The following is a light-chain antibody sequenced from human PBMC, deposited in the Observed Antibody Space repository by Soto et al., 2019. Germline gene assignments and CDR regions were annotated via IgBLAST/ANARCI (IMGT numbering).Light chain of an antibody. CDR3: SSYAGSNNFEV. CDR2: EVT. Sequence: QSVLTQPPSASGSPGQSVTISCTGTSSDIGGYNYVSWYQQHPGKAPKLMIYEVTKRPSGVPDRFSGSKSGNTASLTVSGLQADDEADYYCSSYAGSNNFEVFGGGTKVTVL. V-gene: IGLV2-8*01. CDR1: SSDIGGYNY. J-gene: IGLJ3*02.